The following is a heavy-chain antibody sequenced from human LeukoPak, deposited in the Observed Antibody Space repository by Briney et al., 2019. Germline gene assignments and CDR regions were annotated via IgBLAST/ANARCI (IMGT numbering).Heavy chain of an antibody. J-gene: IGHJ4*02. V-gene: IGHV3-33*03. CDR3: ARSIDIDY. D-gene: IGHD2-21*01. CDR1: GFIFRNYG. CDR2: IWYDGSNK. Sequence: PGGSLRLSCVASGFIFRNYGMHWVRQAPGKGLEWVAVIWYDGSNKYYADSVKGRFTISRDDSKNTLYLQMNSLRAEDTAVYYCARSIDIDYWGQGTLVTVSS.